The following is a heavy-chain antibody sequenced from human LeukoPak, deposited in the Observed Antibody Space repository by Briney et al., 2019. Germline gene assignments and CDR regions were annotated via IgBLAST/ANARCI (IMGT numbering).Heavy chain of an antibody. CDR1: GFTFGDYW. D-gene: IGHD3-10*01. J-gene: IGHJ4*02. CDR2: IMYQGSDE. Sequence: GGSRRLACAAAGFTFGDYWMSWVRQAPGKGLEWVANIMYQGSDEHYVGSVRGRFTISRANAKNSLFLQMNSLRAEDTAVYYCARIGGSGTYWDYWGQGTLVTVSS. CDR3: ARIGGSGTYWDY. V-gene: IGHV3-7*01.